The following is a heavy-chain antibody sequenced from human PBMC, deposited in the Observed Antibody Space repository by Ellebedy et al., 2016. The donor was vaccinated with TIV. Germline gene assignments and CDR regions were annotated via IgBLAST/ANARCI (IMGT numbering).Heavy chain of an antibody. CDR3: ARMGYSSTLPYLDY. CDR2: TYYRSTWYN. J-gene: IGHJ4*02. Sequence: MPSETLSLTCAISGDSVSSNSVAWNWIRQSPSRGLEWLGRTYYRSTWYNDYAASVKSRIPINPDTSKNQFSLQLNSVTPEDTAVYDCARMGYSSTLPYLDYWGQGTLVTVSS. CDR1: GDSVSSNSVA. D-gene: IGHD6-13*01. V-gene: IGHV6-1*01.